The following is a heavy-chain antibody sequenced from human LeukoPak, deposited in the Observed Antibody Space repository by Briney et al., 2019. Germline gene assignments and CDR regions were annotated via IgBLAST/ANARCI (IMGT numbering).Heavy chain of an antibody. CDR3: IRVGGRSSIGGDC. V-gene: IGHV3-74*01. CDR2: IRSDGSNS. J-gene: IGHJ4*02. D-gene: IGHD3-10*01. Sequence: GGSLRLSCAASGFTFSTYWMHWVRQAPGTGLVWVSRIRSDGSNSNYADCVKGRFTISRDNAKNTLYLQMNSLRAEDTAVYHCIRVGGRSSIGGDCWGQGTLVTVSS. CDR1: GFTFSTYW.